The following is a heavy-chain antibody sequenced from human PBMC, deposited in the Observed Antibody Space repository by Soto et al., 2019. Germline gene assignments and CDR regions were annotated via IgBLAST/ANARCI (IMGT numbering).Heavy chain of an antibody. CDR1: GGSISSSDYY. CDR3: ARASNKRGYSYGPDY. V-gene: IGHV4-30-4*01. J-gene: IGHJ4*02. CDR2: INYSGRT. D-gene: IGHD5-18*01. Sequence: PSETLSLTCTVSGGSISSSDYYWSWIRQPPGKGLEWIGYINYSGRTYYNPSLKSRLILSVDTSKNKFSLKLSSVTAADTAVYYCARASNKRGYSYGPDYWGQGTLVTVS.